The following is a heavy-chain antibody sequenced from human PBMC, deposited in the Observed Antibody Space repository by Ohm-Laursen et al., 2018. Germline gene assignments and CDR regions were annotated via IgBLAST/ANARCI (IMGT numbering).Heavy chain of an antibody. D-gene: IGHD5-24*01. CDR2: ISSSSSYI. CDR3: ARLDGYNFVY. CDR1: GFTFSSYS. V-gene: IGHV3-21*01. Sequence: SLRLSCSAPGFTFSSYSMNWVRQAPGKRLEWVSSISSSSSYIYYADSVKGRFTFSRDNAKNSLYLQMNSLRAEDTAVYYCARLDGYNFVYWGQGTLVTVSS. J-gene: IGHJ4*02.